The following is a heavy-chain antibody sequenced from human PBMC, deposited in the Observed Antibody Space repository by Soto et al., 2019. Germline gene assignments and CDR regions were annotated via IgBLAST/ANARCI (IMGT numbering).Heavy chain of an antibody. Sequence: QVQLQQWGAGLLKPSETLSLTCAVYGGSFSGYYWSWIRQPPGKGLEWIGEINHSGSTNYIPSLKSRVTISVDSSKNQFYLKLSSVTAADTAVYYCARGRISLDSWGQGTLVTVSS. CDR2: INHSGST. CDR1: GGSFSGYY. V-gene: IGHV4-34*01. J-gene: IGHJ4*02. CDR3: ARGRISLDS.